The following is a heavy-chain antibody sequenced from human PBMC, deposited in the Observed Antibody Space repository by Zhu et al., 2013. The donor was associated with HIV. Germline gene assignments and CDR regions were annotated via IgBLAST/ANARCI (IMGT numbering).Heavy chain of an antibody. CDR1: GYSFTGYY. CDR3: ARSRTVEEAEYFQH. CDR2: INPTMAA. Sequence: QVQLVQSGAEVKKPGASVKVSCKASGYSFTGYYIHWVRQAPGQGLEWMGWINPTMAAQTLHRSFRVRVTMTRDTSISTAYMELSRLRFDDTAVYYCARSRTVEEAEYFQHWGQGTLVHRLL. J-gene: IGHJ1*01. V-gene: IGHV1-2*02. D-gene: IGHD4-17*01.